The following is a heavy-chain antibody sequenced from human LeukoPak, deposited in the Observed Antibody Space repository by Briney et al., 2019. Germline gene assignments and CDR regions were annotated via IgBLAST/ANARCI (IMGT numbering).Heavy chain of an antibody. D-gene: IGHD3-10*01. CDR1: GFTFDDYA. J-gene: IGHJ4*02. Sequence: GGSLRLSCAASGFTFDDYAMHWVRQAPGKGLEWVSGISWNSGSIGYADSVKGRFTISRDNAKNSLYLQMNSLRAEDTALYYCAKDGFAVRGVISYWGQGTLVTVSS. CDR2: ISWNSGSI. V-gene: IGHV3-9*01. CDR3: AKDGFAVRGVISY.